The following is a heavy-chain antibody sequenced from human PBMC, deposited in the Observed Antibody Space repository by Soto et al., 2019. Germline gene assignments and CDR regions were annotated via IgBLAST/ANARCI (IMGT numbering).Heavy chain of an antibody. V-gene: IGHV1-69*13. CDR3: ARDPGGNHYYGSGSYYNYYYYYYGMDV. CDR1: GYTFTSYG. D-gene: IGHD3-10*01. CDR2: IIPIFGTA. J-gene: IGHJ6*02. Sequence: SVKVSCKASGYTFTSYGISWVRQAPGQGLEWMGGIIPIFGTANYAQKFQGRVTITADESTSTAYMELSSLRSEDTAVYYCARDPGGNHYYGSGSYYNYYYYYYGMDVWGQGTTVTVSS.